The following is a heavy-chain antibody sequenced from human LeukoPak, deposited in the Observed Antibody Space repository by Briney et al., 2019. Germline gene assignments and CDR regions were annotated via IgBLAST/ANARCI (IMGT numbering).Heavy chain of an antibody. CDR2: IYHSGST. CDR1: GGSISSSNW. CDR3: ARALVPAAIAFDI. Sequence: PSGTLSLTCAVSGGSISSSNWWSWVRQPPGKGLEWIGEIYHSGSTNYNPSLKSRVTISVDRSKNQFSLKLSSVTAADTAVYYCARALVPAAIAFDIWGQGTMVTVSS. D-gene: IGHD2-2*01. V-gene: IGHV4-4*02. J-gene: IGHJ3*02.